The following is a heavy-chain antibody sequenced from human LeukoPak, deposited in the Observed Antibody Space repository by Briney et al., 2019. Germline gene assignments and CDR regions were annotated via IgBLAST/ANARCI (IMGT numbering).Heavy chain of an antibody. D-gene: IGHD3-22*01. J-gene: IGHJ4*02. Sequence: GGSLRLSCAASGFTFTNAWMNWVRQAPGKGLEWVGRIKSKADGGISDYAKPVKGRFTFSRDDSKNTLYLLMNSLKTEDTGVYYCTTTYNYDSSPGIFDYGGQGTLVTVSS. CDR2: IKSKADGGIS. V-gene: IGHV3-15*01. CDR1: GFTFTNAW. CDR3: TTTYNYDSSPGIFDY.